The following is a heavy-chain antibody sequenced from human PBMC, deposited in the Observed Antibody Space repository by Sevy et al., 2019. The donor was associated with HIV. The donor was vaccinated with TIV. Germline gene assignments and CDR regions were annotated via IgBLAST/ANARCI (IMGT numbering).Heavy chain of an antibody. D-gene: IGHD6-19*01. CDR2: IYYSGRT. Sequence: SETLSLTCTVSGASITSGDYYWSWIRQHPGKGLEWIGYIYYSGRTYYNPSLKSRVTISQDTSQSQFSLKLRSVTAADTAIYYCARNPVSSGGWYYFDYWGQGTQVTVSS. V-gene: IGHV4-31*03. CDR3: ARNPVSSGGWYYFDY. CDR1: GASITSGDYY. J-gene: IGHJ4*02.